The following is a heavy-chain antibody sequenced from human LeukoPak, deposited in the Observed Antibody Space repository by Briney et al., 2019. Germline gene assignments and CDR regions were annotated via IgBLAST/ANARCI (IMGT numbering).Heavy chain of an antibody. CDR1: GFSFNDYA. Sequence: PGGSLRLSCAASGFSFNDYAMSWGRQAPARGPEWVSSSRGGGETFYADSVKGRFTLSRDDYRNTVHLQLNNLRVEDTAIYYCAKANWVSNADAVWWGQGTQVTVSS. CDR3: AKANWVSNADAVW. J-gene: IGHJ4*02. D-gene: IGHD1-1*01. V-gene: IGHV3-23*01. CDR2: SSRGGGET.